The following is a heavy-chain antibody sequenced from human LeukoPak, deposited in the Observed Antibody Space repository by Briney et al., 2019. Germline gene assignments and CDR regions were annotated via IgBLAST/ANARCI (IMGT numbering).Heavy chain of an antibody. D-gene: IGHD7-27*01. CDR3: AKDGNWASVY. V-gene: IGHV3-30*02. CDR2: IRHDGSDT. Sequence: PGGSLRLSCVGSVFTFSVHWVRQAPGKGLEWLTFIRHDGSDTYYADSVKGRFTISRDDSKNTVYLQMNSLRPEDTAVYYCAKDGNWASVYWGQGTLVTVSS. J-gene: IGHJ4*02. CDR1: VFTFS.